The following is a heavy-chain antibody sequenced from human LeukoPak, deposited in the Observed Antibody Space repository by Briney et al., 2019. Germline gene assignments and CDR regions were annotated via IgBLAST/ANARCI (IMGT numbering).Heavy chain of an antibody. D-gene: IGHD2-2*02. CDR3: ARGGCSSTSCYNRSDY. CDR1: GGSISNTNYY. Sequence: SETLSLTCFVSGGSISNTNYYWAWIRQPPGKGLEYIGSIYHNGRTYYNPSLTSRVTMSVDTSKSQFSLKLSSVTAADTAVYYCARGGCSSTSCYNRSDYWGQGTLVTVSS. J-gene: IGHJ4*02. CDR2: IYHNGRT. V-gene: IGHV4-39*07.